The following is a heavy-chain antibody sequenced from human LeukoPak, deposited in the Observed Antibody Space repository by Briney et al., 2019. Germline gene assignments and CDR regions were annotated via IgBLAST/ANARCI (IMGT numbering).Heavy chain of an antibody. V-gene: IGHV4-39*07. D-gene: IGHD3-10*01. Sequence: SETLSLTCTVSGDSISSSGYYWGWIRQPPGKGLEWIGSIYYSGSTYYNPSLKSRVTISVDKSKNQFSLKLSSVTAADTAVYYCARVQGSGSYRITHFYYYGMDVWGQGTTVTVSS. CDR1: GDSISSSGYY. CDR3: ARVQGSGSYRITHFYYYGMDV. J-gene: IGHJ6*02. CDR2: IYYSGST.